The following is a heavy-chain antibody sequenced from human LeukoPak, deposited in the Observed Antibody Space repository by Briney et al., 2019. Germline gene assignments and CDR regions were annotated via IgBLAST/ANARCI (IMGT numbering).Heavy chain of an antibody. V-gene: IGHV1-18*01. CDR1: GYTFTSYG. Sequence: ASVKVSCTASGYTFTSYGVSWVRQAPGQGLEWMGWMSVSNGNTNYAQKLQGRVTMTTDTSTSTAYMELRNLRSDDTAVYYCARYPLSYSSNWHYYFDYWGQGTLLTVSS. CDR3: ARYPLSYSSNWHYYFDY. J-gene: IGHJ4*02. D-gene: IGHD6-13*01. CDR2: MSVSNGNT.